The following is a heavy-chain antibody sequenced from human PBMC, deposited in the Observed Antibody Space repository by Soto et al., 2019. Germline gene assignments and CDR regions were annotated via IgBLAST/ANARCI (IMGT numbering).Heavy chain of an antibody. CDR2: ISARGEQT. CDR1: RFTLNSYA. V-gene: IGHV3-23*01. CDR3: AKALPMYYYDSSGYSDYYYDMDV. D-gene: IGHD3-22*01. Sequence: GVCLRLPGSAARFTLNSYAMNWVRQAPGKGMEWVSGISARGEQTYYDGSLKGRFTISRDHSKNTVYLQMNSLRAKDTAVFYCAKALPMYYYDSSGYSDYYYDMDVWGQGTTVTVSS. J-gene: IGHJ6*02.